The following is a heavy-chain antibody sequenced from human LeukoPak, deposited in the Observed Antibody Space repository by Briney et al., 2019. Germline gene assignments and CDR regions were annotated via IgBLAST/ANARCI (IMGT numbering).Heavy chain of an antibody. D-gene: IGHD4-17*01. J-gene: IGHJ6*03. Sequence: GASVKVSCKASGYTFTSYYMHWVRQAPGQGLEWMGIINPSGGSTSYAQKFQGRVTMTRDMSTSTVYMELRSLRSDDTAVYYCARETAVTTKPYYYMDVWGKGTTVTVSS. CDR3: ARETAVTTKPYYYMDV. CDR2: INPSGGST. CDR1: GYTFTSYY. V-gene: IGHV1-46*01.